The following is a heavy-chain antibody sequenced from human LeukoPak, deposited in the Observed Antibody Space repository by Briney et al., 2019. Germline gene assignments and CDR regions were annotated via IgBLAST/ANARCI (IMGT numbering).Heavy chain of an antibody. J-gene: IGHJ2*01. V-gene: IGHV1-69*06. D-gene: IGHD4-23*01. Sequence: SVKVSCKASGGTFSSYAISWVRQAPGQGLEWMGGIIPIFGTANYAQKFQGRVTITADKSTSTAFMELSTLRSEDTAVYYCARAEDDYGGKVGTWYFDLWGRGTLVTVSS. CDR3: ARAEDDYGGKVGTWYFDL. CDR2: IIPIFGTA. CDR1: GGTFSSYA.